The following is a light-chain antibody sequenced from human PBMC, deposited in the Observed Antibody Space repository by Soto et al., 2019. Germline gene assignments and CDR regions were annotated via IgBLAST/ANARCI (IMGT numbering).Light chain of an antibody. J-gene: IGKJ4*01. V-gene: IGKV3-11*01. Sequence: EIVLTQSPGTLSLSPGERATLSCRASQLINTYVAWYQHRPGQGPRLLIYEASKRATGIPARFSGSGSGTDFTLTISSLEPEDFGIYYCQQRHTWPTTFGGGAKVEI. CDR3: QQRHTWPTT. CDR1: QLINTY. CDR2: EAS.